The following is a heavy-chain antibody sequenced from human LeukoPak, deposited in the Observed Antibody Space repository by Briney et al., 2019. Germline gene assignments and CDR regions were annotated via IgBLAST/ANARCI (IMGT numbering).Heavy chain of an antibody. CDR2: ISYDGSNK. CDR3: ARDSSGYPLFDY. Sequence: GGSLRLSCAASGFTFSSYGMHWVRQAPGKGLEWVAVISYDGSNKYYADSVKGRFTISRDNSKNSLYLQMNSLRAEDTAVYYCARDSSGYPLFDYWGQGTLVTVSS. J-gene: IGHJ4*02. D-gene: IGHD3-22*01. V-gene: IGHV3-30*03. CDR1: GFTFSSYG.